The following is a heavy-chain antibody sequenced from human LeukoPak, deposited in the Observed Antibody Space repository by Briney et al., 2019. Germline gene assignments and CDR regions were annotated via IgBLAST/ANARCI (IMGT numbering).Heavy chain of an antibody. CDR3: ANHGYSSRNFQH. J-gene: IGHJ1*01. D-gene: IGHD6-13*01. CDR2: ISGSGGST. CDR1: GFTFSSYA. V-gene: IGHV3-23*01. Sequence: GGSLRLSCAASGFTFSSYAMSWVRQAPGKGLEWVSAISGSGGSTYYADSVKGRFTISRDNSKNTLYLQMNSLRAEDTAVHYCANHGYSSRNFQHWGQGTLVTVSS.